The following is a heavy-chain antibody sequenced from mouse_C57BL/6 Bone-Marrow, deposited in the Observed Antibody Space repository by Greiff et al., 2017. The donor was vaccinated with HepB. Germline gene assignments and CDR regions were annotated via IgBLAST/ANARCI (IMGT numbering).Heavy chain of an antibody. V-gene: IGHV10-3*01. CDR2: IRSKSSNYAT. Sequence: EVQGVESGGGLVQPKGSLKLSCAASGFTFNTYAMHWVRQAPGKGLEWVARIRSKSSNYATYYADSVKDRFTISRDDSQSMLYLQMNNLKTEDTAMYYCASSGFYAMDYWGQGTSVTVSS. CDR1: GFTFNTYA. CDR3: ASSGFYAMDY. J-gene: IGHJ4*01. D-gene: IGHD3-1*01.